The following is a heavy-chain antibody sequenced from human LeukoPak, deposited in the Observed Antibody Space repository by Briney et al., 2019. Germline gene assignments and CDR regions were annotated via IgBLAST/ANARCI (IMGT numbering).Heavy chain of an antibody. D-gene: IGHD3-22*01. CDR3: AASPDYYDSSGYSYYFDY. CDR1: GYIFTSSA. CDR2: IVVGSGNT. V-gene: IGHV1-58*01. J-gene: IGHJ4*02. Sequence: KISCRVSGYIFTSSAVQWVRQARGQRLEWIGWIVVGSGNTNYAQKFQERVTITRDMSTSTAYMELSSLRSEDTAVYYCAASPDYYDSSGYSYYFDYWGQGTLVTVSS.